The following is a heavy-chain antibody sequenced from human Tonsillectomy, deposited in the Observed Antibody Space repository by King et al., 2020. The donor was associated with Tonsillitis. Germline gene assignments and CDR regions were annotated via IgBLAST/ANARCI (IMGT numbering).Heavy chain of an antibody. D-gene: IGHD1-26*01. CDR3: ANVPQRWETLDI. V-gene: IGHV3-30*02. CDR2: IRGDETNQ. CDR1: TFAFSTNG. Sequence: VQLVESGGGVVQPGGSLRLSCAASTFAFSTNGMHWVRKAPGKGLEGVAFIRGDETNQYYADTVKGRFTISRDNSKNTLNLKMNSMRAEDTAVYYCANVPQRWETLDIWGQGNMVTVSS. J-gene: IGHJ3*02.